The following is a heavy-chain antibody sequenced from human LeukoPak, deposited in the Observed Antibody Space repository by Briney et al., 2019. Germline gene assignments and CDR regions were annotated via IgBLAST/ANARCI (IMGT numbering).Heavy chain of an antibody. Sequence: ASVKVSCKVSGYTLTELSMHWVRQAPGKGLEWMGGFDPEDGETIYAQKFQGRVTMTEDTSTDTAYMELSSLRSEDTAVYYCAPAPTGDSAASLPYNYGYYMDVCGNGNTVTVSS. CDR3: APAPTGDSAASLPYNYGYYMDV. CDR1: GYTLTELS. V-gene: IGHV1-24*01. J-gene: IGHJ6*03. D-gene: IGHD6-25*01. CDR2: FDPEDGET.